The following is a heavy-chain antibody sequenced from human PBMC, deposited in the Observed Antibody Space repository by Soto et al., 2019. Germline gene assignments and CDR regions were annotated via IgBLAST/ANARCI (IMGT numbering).Heavy chain of an antibody. J-gene: IGHJ4*02. CDR1: GCTFTSSA. V-gene: IGHV1-58*02. CDR3: AADFKEYYYDSSGYYPSDY. CDR2: IVVGSGNT. Sequence: NSVKVACNAAGCTFTSSAIQWVRQARGQRLEWIGWIVVGSGNTNYAQKFQERVTITRDMSTSTAYMELSSLRSEDTAVYYCAADFKEYYYDSSGYYPSDYWGQGTLVTVSS. D-gene: IGHD3-22*01.